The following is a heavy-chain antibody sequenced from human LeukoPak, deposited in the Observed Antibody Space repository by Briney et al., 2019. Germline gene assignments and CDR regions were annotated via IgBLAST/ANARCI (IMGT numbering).Heavy chain of an antibody. D-gene: IGHD6-19*01. Sequence: GGSLRLSCAASGFTFSDHYMDWVRQAAGKGLEWVGRIRNKANSYTTEYAASVKGRFTISRDDSKNSLYLQMNSLKTEDTAVYYCANYDTVAGGGFDYWGQGTLVTVSS. CDR3: ANYDTVAGGGFDY. CDR1: GFTFSDHY. J-gene: IGHJ4*02. V-gene: IGHV3-72*01. CDR2: IRNKANSYTT.